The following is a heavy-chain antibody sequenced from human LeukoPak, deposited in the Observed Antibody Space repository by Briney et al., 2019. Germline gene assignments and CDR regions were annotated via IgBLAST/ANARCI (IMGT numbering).Heavy chain of an antibody. CDR1: GYTFTDYY. J-gene: IGHJ5*02. CDR3: ARSVAATPSNWFDP. D-gene: IGHD2-15*01. Sequence: ASVKVSCKASGYTFTDYYIHWVRRAPGQGLEWMGYNNPNNGATKYARYFQDRITMTRDTSISTAYMDLNYLTSDDTTIYFCARSVAATPSNWFDPWGQGTLVTVSS. CDR2: NNPNNGAT. V-gene: IGHV1-2*02.